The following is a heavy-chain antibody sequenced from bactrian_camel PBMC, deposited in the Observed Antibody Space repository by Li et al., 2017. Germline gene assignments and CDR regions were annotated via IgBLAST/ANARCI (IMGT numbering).Heavy chain of an antibody. J-gene: IGHJ6*01. CDR3: TTGGRLRYGGSWSEDFRY. CDR2: IYLDDGRT. CDR1: GIGYSGNC. V-gene: IGHV3S6*01. Sequence: HVQLVESGGVSVQAGGSLKLSCVPSGIGYSGNCMAWFRQAPGKEREEVSSIYLDDGRTYYADSVKGRFTVSQDNTKNNTLHLQMDGLKPEDTARYYCTTGGRLRYGGSWSEDFRYWGQGTQVTVS. D-gene: IGHD6*01.